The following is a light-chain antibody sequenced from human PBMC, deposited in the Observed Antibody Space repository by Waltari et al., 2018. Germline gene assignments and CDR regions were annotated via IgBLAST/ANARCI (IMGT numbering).Light chain of an antibody. CDR3: QQRSNWPPT. CDR2: DAS. J-gene: IGKJ3*01. Sequence: EIVLTQSPATLSLSPGERATLSCRASQSVSRNLAWYQQKPGQPPRLFIYDASTRATCVPVRFSGSGSGTDFTLTISSLEPEDFAVYFCQQRSNWPPTFGPGTKVD. CDR1: QSVSRN. V-gene: IGKV3-11*01.